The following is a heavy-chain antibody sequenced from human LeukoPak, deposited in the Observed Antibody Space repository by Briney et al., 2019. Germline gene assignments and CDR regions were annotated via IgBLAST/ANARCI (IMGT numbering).Heavy chain of an antibody. J-gene: IGHJ4*02. Sequence: SSETLSLTCTVSGGSISSYYWSWIRQRPGKGLEWIGYIYYSGSTNYNPSLKSRFTISVDTSKNQFSLKLSSVTAADTAVYYCARDRISGSPFVFDYWGQGTLVTVSS. CDR2: IYYSGST. D-gene: IGHD1-26*01. CDR3: ARDRISGSPFVFDY. CDR1: GGSISSYY. V-gene: IGHV4-59*01.